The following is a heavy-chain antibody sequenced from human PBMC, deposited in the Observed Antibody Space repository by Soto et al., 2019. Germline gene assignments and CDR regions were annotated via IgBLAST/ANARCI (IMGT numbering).Heavy chain of an antibody. D-gene: IGHD3-3*01. J-gene: IGHJ4*02. CDR3: AKGRAITVFGVITPFDS. CDR2: ISGNSGTT. Sequence: EVQLLESGGDFKQPGGSLRLSCECSGFNFSNYALNWVRQAPGKRLEWVSVISGNSGTTYYAASVKGRFTISRDNSKKTLYLQMNSLRADDTAVYYCAKGRAITVFGVITPFDSWGQGTLVTVSS. CDR1: GFNFSNYA. V-gene: IGHV3-23*01.